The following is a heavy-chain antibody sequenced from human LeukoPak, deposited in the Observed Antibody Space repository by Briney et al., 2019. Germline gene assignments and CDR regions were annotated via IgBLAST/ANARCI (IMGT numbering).Heavy chain of an antibody. CDR3: ARDRRSGSYWGNAFDI. Sequence: PGGSLRLSCAASGFNFYTSRMSWVRLAPGKGQEWVANIKQDGSEKFYVDSMKGRFTISRDNSKNSLYLQMNSLRAEDTAVYYCARDRRSGSYWGNAFDIWGQGTMVTVSS. V-gene: IGHV3-7*01. J-gene: IGHJ3*02. D-gene: IGHD1-26*01. CDR1: GFNFYTSR. CDR2: IKQDGSEK.